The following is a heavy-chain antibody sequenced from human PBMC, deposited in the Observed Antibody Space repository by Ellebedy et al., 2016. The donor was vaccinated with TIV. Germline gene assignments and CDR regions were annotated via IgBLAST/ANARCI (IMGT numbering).Heavy chain of an antibody. CDR2: INSDGSST. Sequence: GESLKISCAASGFTFSSYWMHWVRQAPGKGLVWVSRINSDGSSTSYADSVKGRFTISRDNAKNTLYLQMNSLRAEDTAVYYCARDGIEGFGEGPQYYGMDVWGQGTTVTVSS. V-gene: IGHV3-74*01. CDR3: ARDGIEGFGEGPQYYGMDV. D-gene: IGHD3-10*01. CDR1: GFTFSSYW. J-gene: IGHJ6*02.